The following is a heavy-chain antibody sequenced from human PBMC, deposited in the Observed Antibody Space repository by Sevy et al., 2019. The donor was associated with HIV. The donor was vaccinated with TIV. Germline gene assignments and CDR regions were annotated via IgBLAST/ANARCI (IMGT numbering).Heavy chain of an antibody. D-gene: IGHD3-16*01. J-gene: IGHJ4*02. CDR3: ARLKLHYDPYYFDL. Sequence: GGSLRLSCAASGFIFSDYWMSWVRQAPEKGLEWVANIKQDGSKKYYVDSVKGRFIVSRDNAKKSLYLEMSSLRAEDTAVYYCARLKLHYDPYYFDLWGQGTLVTVSS. V-gene: IGHV3-7*01. CDR1: GFIFSDYW. CDR2: IKQDGSKK.